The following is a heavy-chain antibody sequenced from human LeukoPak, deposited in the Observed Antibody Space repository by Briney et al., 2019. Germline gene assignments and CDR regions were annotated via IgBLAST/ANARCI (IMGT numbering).Heavy chain of an antibody. Sequence: GGSLRLSCAASGFTFSSYAMHWVRQAPGKGLEWVAVISYDGSNKYYADSVKGRFTISRDNSKNTLYPQMNSLRAEDTAVYYCARDRGYNWNYGIDYYYYYMDVWGKGTTVTVSS. CDR2: ISYDGSNK. CDR3: ARDRGYNWNYGIDYYYYYMDV. V-gene: IGHV3-30-3*01. CDR1: GFTFSSYA. D-gene: IGHD1-7*01. J-gene: IGHJ6*03.